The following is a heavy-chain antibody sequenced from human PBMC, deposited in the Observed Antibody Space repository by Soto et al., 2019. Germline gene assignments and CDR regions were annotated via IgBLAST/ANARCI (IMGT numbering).Heavy chain of an antibody. Sequence: GTSVKVSCEACGDSFTSYDINWVRQATGQGLEWMGWMNPNSGNTGYAQKFQGRVTMTRYTSISTAYMELSSLRSEDTAVYYCASSRPDIVGNWFDPWGQGTLVTVSS. J-gene: IGHJ5*02. V-gene: IGHV1-8*01. CDR1: GDSFTSYD. CDR3: ASSRPDIVGNWFDP. D-gene: IGHD2-21*01. CDR2: MNPNSGNT.